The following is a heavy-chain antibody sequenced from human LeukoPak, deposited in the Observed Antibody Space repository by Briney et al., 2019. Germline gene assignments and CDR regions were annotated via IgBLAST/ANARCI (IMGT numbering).Heavy chain of an antibody. V-gene: IGHV4-34*01. CDR3: VRADGRDGYRGLVDY. J-gene: IGHJ4*02. D-gene: IGHD5-24*01. CDR1: GGSLSGYI. CDR2: INHSGST. Sequence: PSETLSLTCAVYGGSLSGYIWSWIRQPPGKGVEWIGEINHSGSTDYSPSLKSRVTMSVDTSRNQFSLKLNSVTAADAAVYYCVRADGRDGYRGLVDYWGQGTLVTVSA.